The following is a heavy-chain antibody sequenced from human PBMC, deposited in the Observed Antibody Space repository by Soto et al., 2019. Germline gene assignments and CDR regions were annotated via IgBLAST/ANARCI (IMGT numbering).Heavy chain of an antibody. CDR2: IYYSGST. CDR3: ARLHCNSPNCVPLDP. Sequence: PSETLSLTCTVSGGSISSYYWGWIRQPPGKGLEWIGYIYYSGSTNYNPSLKSRITITVDTSKNQYSLKLSSVTAADTAVYYCARLHCNSPNCVPLDPWGQGTLVTVSS. V-gene: IGHV4-59*08. D-gene: IGHD2-2*01. J-gene: IGHJ5*02. CDR1: GGSISSYY.